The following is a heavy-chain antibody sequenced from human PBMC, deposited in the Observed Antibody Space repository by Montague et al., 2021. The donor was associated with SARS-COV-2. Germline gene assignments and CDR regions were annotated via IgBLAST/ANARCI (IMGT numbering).Heavy chain of an antibody. CDR3: ARGPTTGKRGRLYWYFDL. Sequence: SLRLSCAASGFTFSSYDMHWVRQATGKGLEWVSAIGTAGDTYYPCSVKGRFTISRENAKNSLYLQMNSLRAGDTAVYYCARGPTTGKRGRLYWYFDLWGRGTLVTVSS. CDR1: GFTFSSYD. V-gene: IGHV3-13*01. D-gene: IGHD4-17*01. CDR2: IGTAGDT. J-gene: IGHJ2*01.